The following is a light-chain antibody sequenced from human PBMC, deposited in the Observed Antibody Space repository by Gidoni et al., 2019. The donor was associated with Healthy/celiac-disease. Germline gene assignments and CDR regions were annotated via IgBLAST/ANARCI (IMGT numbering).Light chain of an antibody. CDR2: WAS. CDR1: QSVLYSSNNKNY. Sequence: DIVMTQSPDSLAVSLGERATINCKSSQSVLYSSNNKNYLAWYQQKPGQPPKLLIYWASTRESGVPDRFSGSGSWTDFTLPISSLQAEDVAVFYCQQYYSTLLTFGGGTKVEIK. CDR3: QQYYSTLLT. V-gene: IGKV4-1*01. J-gene: IGKJ4*01.